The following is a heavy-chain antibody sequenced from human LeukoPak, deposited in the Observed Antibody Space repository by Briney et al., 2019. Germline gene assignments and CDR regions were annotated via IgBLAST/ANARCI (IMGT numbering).Heavy chain of an antibody. D-gene: IGHD2-2*01. CDR3: ARGPAKFCSSTSCHLYYYYYMDV. J-gene: IGHJ6*03. V-gene: IGHV4-34*01. CDR1: GGCFSGYY. CDR2: INRSGST. Sequence: SETLSLTCAVYGGCFSGYYWTWIRQPPGKGLEWIGEINRSGSTNYNPSLKSRVTISVGTSKNQFSLKLSSVTAADTAVYYCARGPAKFCSSTSCHLYYYYYMDVWGKATTVTVSS.